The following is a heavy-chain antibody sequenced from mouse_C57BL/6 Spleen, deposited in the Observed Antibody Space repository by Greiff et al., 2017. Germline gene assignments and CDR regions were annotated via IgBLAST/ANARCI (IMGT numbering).Heavy chain of an antibody. CDR2: IYPGDGDT. CDR3: ARIPNYYYAMDY. V-gene: IGHV1-80*01. CDR1: GYAFSSYW. J-gene: IGHJ4*01. D-gene: IGHD4-1*02. Sequence: QVQLQQSGAELVKPGASVKISCKASGYAFSSYWMNWVKQRPGKGLEWIGQIYPGDGDTNYNGKFKGKATLTADKSSSTAYMQLSSLTSEDSAVYFCARIPNYYYAMDYWGQGTSVTVSS.